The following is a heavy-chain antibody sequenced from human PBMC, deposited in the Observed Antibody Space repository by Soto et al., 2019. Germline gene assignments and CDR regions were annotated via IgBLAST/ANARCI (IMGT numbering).Heavy chain of an antibody. V-gene: IGHV3-21*01. Sequence: GGSLRLSCAASGFTFSSYSMNWVRQAPGKGLEWVSSISSSSSYIYYADSVKGRFTISRDNAKNSLYLQMNSLRAEDTAVYYCARHSGGKYFDYWGQGTLVTVSS. J-gene: IGHJ4*02. CDR3: ARHSGGKYFDY. CDR1: GFTFSSYS. D-gene: IGHD2-15*01. CDR2: ISSSSSYI.